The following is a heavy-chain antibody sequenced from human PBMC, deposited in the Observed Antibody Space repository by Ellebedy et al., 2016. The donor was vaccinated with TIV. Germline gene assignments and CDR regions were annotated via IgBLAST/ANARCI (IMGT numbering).Heavy chain of an antibody. D-gene: IGHD3-16*01. CDR2: ISSSSSYI. CDR3: ARDDYVSQDGMDV. J-gene: IGHJ6*02. V-gene: IGHV3-21*04. Sequence: GGSLRLSXVASGFTFSSYSMNWVRQAPGKGLEWVSSISSSSSYIYYADSVKGRFTISRDNAKNSLYLQMNSLRAEDTAVYYCARDDYVSQDGMDVWGQGTTVTVSS. CDR1: GFTFSSYS.